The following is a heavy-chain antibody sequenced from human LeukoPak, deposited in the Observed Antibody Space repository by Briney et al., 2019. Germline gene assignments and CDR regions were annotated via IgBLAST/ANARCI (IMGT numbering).Heavy chain of an antibody. J-gene: IGHJ5*02. D-gene: IGHD4-17*01. CDR2: IYYSGST. Sequence: SETLSLTCTISGGSISNYYWSWIRQPPGKGLEWIGYIYYSGSTNYNPSLKSRVTISVDTSRNQFSLKLSSVTAADTAVYYCARVGASGDYELMYNWLDPWGQGTLVTVSS. V-gene: IGHV4-59*01. CDR3: ARVGASGDYELMYNWLDP. CDR1: GGSISNYY.